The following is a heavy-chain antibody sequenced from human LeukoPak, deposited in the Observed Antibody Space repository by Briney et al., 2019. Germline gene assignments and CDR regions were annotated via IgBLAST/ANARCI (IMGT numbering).Heavy chain of an antibody. D-gene: IGHD3-16*01. Sequence: SEALSLTCAVSGYSISSGYYWGWIRQPPGKGLEWIGSIYHRGSTYYNPSLKSRVTISVDTSKNQFSLKLSSVTAADTAVYYCASQLYDYVWGSYGHFDYWGQGTLVTVSS. CDR1: GYSISSGYY. V-gene: IGHV4-38-2*01. CDR2: IYHRGST. J-gene: IGHJ4*02. CDR3: ASQLYDYVWGSYGHFDY.